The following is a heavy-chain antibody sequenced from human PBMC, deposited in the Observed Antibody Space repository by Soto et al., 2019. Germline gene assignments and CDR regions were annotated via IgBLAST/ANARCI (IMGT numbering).Heavy chain of an antibody. V-gene: IGHV4-39*01. CDR3: ARSESYHTPFDY. CDR2: IHYTGSA. D-gene: IGHD1-26*01. CDR1: CGSISSPSDY. Sequence: PSQTLSLTCTVSCGSISSPSDYRGWIHQPPKKGLEWIGSIHYTGSAWYNPSLKSPVTISVDTSKNQFSLKLSSVSAADTAMYYCARSESYHTPFDYWGQGTLVTAPQ. J-gene: IGHJ4*02.